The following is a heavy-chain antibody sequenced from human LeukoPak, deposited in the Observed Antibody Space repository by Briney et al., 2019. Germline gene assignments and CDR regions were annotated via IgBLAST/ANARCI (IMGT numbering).Heavy chain of an antibody. D-gene: IGHD3-22*01. Sequence: GGSLRLSCAASGFTLSSYAMSWVRQAPGKGLEWVSAISGSGGYIYYADSVKGRFTISRDNSKNMLYVQMNSLRAEDTAVYYGAKGSGKYYSDSSTYGNAFDIWGQGTMVTVSS. CDR2: ISGSGGYI. J-gene: IGHJ3*02. CDR1: GFTLSSYA. V-gene: IGHV3-23*01. CDR3: AKGSGKYYSDSSTYGNAFDI.